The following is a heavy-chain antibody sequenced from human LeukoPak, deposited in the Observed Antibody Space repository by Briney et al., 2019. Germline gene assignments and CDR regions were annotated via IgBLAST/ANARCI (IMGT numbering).Heavy chain of an antibody. D-gene: IGHD4-17*01. CDR2: IYHSGNT. Sequence: SSETLSLTCTVSGYSISSGYYWAWIRQPPGKGLEWLGSIYHSGNTYYNPSLKSRLTILVDTSKNQFSLKLSSVTAADSAVYYCAREVVADYDFGYWGQGALVTVSS. V-gene: IGHV4-38-2*02. J-gene: IGHJ4*02. CDR1: GYSISSGYY. CDR3: AREVVADYDFGY.